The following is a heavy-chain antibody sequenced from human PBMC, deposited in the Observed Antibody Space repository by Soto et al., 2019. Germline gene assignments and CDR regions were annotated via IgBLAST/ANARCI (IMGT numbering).Heavy chain of an antibody. V-gene: IGHV3-23*01. J-gene: IGHJ4*02. D-gene: IGHD4-17*01. CDR3: AKTAGYTVTTDCFDY. Sequence: EVQLLESGGGLVQPGGSLRLSCGASGFTFRSYAMSWVRQAPGKGLEWVSAISGSGGSTYYADSVKGRFTIARDNSKNTLYLQMNGLRAEDTAVYYCAKTAGYTVTTDCFDYWGQGTLVTVSS. CDR2: ISGSGGST. CDR1: GFTFRSYA.